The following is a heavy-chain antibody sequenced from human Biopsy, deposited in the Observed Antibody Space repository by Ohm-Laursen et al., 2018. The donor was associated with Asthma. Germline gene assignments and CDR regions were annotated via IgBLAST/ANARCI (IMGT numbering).Heavy chain of an antibody. CDR1: GGTLNNYA. V-gene: IGHV1-69*01. Sequence: SSVKVSCKASGGTLNNYAISWVRQAPGQGLEWMGGISPIFGSIKYAEKFQGRVTLTADVFTNTVHMELTSLRSDDTAVLYCAKASCYYFSCDLDVWGQGTTVIVSS. J-gene: IGHJ6*02. CDR3: AKASCYYFSCDLDV. CDR2: ISPIFGSI.